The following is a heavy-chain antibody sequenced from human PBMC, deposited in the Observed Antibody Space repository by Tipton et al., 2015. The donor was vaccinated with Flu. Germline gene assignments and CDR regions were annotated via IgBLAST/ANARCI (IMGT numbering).Heavy chain of an antibody. CDR1: GYTFTSYG. CDR3: VKENYYDSSGYLDY. J-gene: IGHJ4*02. CDR2: ASTYNGNT. V-gene: IGHV1-18*01. D-gene: IGHD3-22*01. Sequence: QLVQSGAEVKKPGASVKVSCKASGYTFTSYGISWVRQAPGQGREWLGWASTYNGNTNYGQKFQGRVTMTTDTSTSTAYMELRSLRSDDTAVYYCVKENYYDSSGYLDYWGQGTLVTVSS.